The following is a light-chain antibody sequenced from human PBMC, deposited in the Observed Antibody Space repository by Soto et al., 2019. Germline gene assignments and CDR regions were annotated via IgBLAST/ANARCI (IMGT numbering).Light chain of an antibody. CDR2: DTS. CDR3: QRRHNYPIT. Sequence: EIVLTHSPATLSLSPGERATLSCRTSQTISGLLNWYQQRPGQAPRLLIYDTSNRATDIPARFSGSGSGTDFMLTISGPDPEEFGVDFCQRRHNYPITCGQGTRLDIK. J-gene: IGKJ5*01. V-gene: IGKV3-11*01. CDR1: QTISGL.